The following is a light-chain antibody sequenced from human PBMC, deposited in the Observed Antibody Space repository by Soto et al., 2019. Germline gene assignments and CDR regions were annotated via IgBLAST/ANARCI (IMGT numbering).Light chain of an antibody. CDR2: DAS. J-gene: IGKJ1*01. V-gene: IGKV3-11*01. CDR1: QSVSSY. Sequence: EIVLTHSPATLSLSPAERATLSCRASQSVSSYLAWYQQKPGQAPRLLINDASNRATGIPARFSGSGSGTDFTFTISSLEPEDFAVYYCQQRSSWPRTFGQGTKV. CDR3: QQRSSWPRT.